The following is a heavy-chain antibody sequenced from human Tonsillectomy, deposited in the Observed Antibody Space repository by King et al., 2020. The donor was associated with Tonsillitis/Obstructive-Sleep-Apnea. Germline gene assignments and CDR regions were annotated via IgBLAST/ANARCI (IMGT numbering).Heavy chain of an antibody. CDR2: ITWDGSSR. J-gene: IGHJ4*02. CDR1: GFTFDDYT. D-gene: IGHD2-15*01. Sequence: VQLVESGGVVVQPGGSLRLSCAASGFTFDDYTMHWVRQAPGKGLEWVSLITWDGSSRYSADSVKGRFSISRDNNKNSLYLNMNSLTPEDTAFYYCAKGRAPIVLVAATALDYWGQGTLVTVSS. CDR3: AKGRAPIVLVAATALDY. V-gene: IGHV3-43*01.